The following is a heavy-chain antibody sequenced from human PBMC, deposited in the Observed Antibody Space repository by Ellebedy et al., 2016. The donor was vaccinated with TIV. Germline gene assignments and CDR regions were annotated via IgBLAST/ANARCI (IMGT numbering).Heavy chain of an antibody. CDR1: GFTFSSYA. Sequence: PGGSLRLSCAASGFTFSSYAMSWVRQGPGEELEWVSAISGSSGSTYYADSVKGRFTISRDNSMTTVYLEMNSLRAEDTALYYCARDLDKSSGWYGGAAYWGQGTQVTVSS. D-gene: IGHD6-19*01. V-gene: IGHV3-23*01. CDR2: ISGSSGST. J-gene: IGHJ4*02. CDR3: ARDLDKSSGWYGGAAY.